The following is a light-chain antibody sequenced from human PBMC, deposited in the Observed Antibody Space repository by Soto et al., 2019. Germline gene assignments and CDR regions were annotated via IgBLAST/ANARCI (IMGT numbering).Light chain of an antibody. Sequence: QTVVTKEPSLTVSPGGTVTLTCTSSTGAVTRGNYASWFQQKPGQAPRTLIYTTNSKHSWTPARFSGSLLGDKAALPLSGAQPEDEAEYYCLLYYGGAHLVFGGGTKLTVL. CDR1: TGAVTRGNY. CDR3: LLYYGGAHLV. J-gene: IGLJ3*02. V-gene: IGLV7-43*01. CDR2: TTN.